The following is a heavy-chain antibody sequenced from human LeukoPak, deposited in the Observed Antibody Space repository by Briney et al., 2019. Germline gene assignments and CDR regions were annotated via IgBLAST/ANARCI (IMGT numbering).Heavy chain of an antibody. CDR3: AKATRWELLKYYLDY. Sequence: GGSLRLSCAASGFTFSSYAMSWVCQAPGKGLEWVSAIRGSGGSTYYADSVKGRFTISRDNSKNTLYLQMNSLRAEDTAVYYCAKATRWELLKYYLDYWGQGTLVTVSS. J-gene: IGHJ4*02. D-gene: IGHD1-26*01. V-gene: IGHV3-23*01. CDR2: IRGSGGST. CDR1: GFTFSSYA.